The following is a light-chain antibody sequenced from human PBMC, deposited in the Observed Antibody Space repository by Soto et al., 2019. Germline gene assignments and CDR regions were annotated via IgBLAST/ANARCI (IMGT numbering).Light chain of an antibody. Sequence: QAVVTQEPSLTVSPGGTVTLTCGSSTGAVTSGHYPYWFQQKPGQAPRTLIYDTSNKHSWTPARFSGSLLGGKAALTLSGAQPEEEAEYYCLLSYSSGRPVFGGGTKLTVL. CDR1: TGAVTSGHY. J-gene: IGLJ2*01. CDR2: DTS. CDR3: LLSYSSGRPV. V-gene: IGLV7-46*01.